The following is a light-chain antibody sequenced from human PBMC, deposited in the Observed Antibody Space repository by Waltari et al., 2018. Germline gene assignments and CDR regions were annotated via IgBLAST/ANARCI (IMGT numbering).Light chain of an antibody. CDR3: SSFTGSDTHV. CDR2: EVS. V-gene: IGLV2-14*01. CDR1: SSDVGRYNY. Sequence: QSALTQPASVSGSPGQSITISCTGTSSDVGRYNYVSWYQQNPGKAPKLMIYEVSHRPSGVSMRFAGSKSGNTASLTISGLQAEDEADYYCSSFTGSDTHVFGTGTKVTVL. J-gene: IGLJ1*01.